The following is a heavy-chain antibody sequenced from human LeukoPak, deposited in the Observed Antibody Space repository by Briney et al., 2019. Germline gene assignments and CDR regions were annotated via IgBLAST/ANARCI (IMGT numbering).Heavy chain of an antibody. V-gene: IGHV4-59*08. J-gene: IGHJ4*02. Sequence: SETLSLTCTVSGDSITGYWRSCIRHPPGKGRECIGHISHSGATNYSPSLKGRLTILVDTSKNQFTLTLSSVTAADTAVYYCARHLRYGGNANFDYWGQGTLVTVSP. CDR1: GDSITGYW. CDR2: ISHSGAT. CDR3: ARHLRYGGNANFDY. D-gene: IGHD4-23*01.